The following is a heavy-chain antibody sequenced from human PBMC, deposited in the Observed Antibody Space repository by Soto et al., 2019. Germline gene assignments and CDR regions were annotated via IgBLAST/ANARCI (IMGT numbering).Heavy chain of an antibody. V-gene: IGHV4-30-4*01. CDR3: ARGVTVFGLVSRFWFDP. Sequence: PSETQSLTCTVSGGSISSGDCSWSWVRQSPGKGLEWIGHIYNSGITYYNPSLKSRVVISIDTSRNQFSLRLNSLTAADRAVYFCARGVTVFGLVSRFWFDPWGQGTVVTVSS. D-gene: IGHD3-3*01. J-gene: IGHJ5*02. CDR2: IYNSGIT. CDR1: GGSISSGDCS.